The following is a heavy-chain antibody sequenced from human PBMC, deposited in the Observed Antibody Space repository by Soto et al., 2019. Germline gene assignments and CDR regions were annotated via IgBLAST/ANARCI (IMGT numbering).Heavy chain of an antibody. J-gene: IGHJ4*02. D-gene: IGHD3-10*01. CDR1: GYSFPSYW. CDR3: ARQSWWFGGSDY. Sequence: GESLKISCQGSGYSFPSYWIGWVRQMPGKGLEWMGSIYPGDSDSRYSPSFQGQVTISADKSLSTAYLQWSSLKASDTAMYYCARQSWWFGGSDYWGQGTLVTVSS. CDR2: IYPGDSDS. V-gene: IGHV5-51*01.